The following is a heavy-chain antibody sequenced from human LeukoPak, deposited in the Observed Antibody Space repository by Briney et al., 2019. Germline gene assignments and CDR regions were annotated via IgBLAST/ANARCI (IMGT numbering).Heavy chain of an antibody. CDR3: ASTHVDTAMVPYYMDV. CDR2: ISAYNGNT. D-gene: IGHD5-18*01. V-gene: IGHV1-18*01. Sequence: GASVKVSCKASGYTFTSYGISWVRQAPGQGLEWMGWISAYNGNTNYAQKLQGRVTMTTDTSTSTAYMELRSLRSDDTAVYYCASTHVDTAMVPYYMDVWGKGATVTVSS. J-gene: IGHJ6*03. CDR1: GYTFTSYG.